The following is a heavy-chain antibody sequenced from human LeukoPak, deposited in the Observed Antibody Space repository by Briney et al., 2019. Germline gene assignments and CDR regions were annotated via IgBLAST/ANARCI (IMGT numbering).Heavy chain of an antibody. J-gene: IGHJ3*01. Sequence: GGSLRLSCVASGFTFSDHYMDWVRQAPGKGLEWVGRIRNKANSYTTECVASVKGRFTISRDDSKNSLSLQMNGLKTEDTAMYYCASNVDSGVDVWGQGKMVTVSS. V-gene: IGHV3-72*01. CDR1: GFTFSDHY. CDR2: IRNKANSYTT. D-gene: IGHD5-12*01. CDR3: ASNVDSGVDV.